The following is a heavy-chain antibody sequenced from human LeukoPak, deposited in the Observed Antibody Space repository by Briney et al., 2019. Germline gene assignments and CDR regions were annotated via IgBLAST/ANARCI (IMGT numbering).Heavy chain of an antibody. J-gene: IGHJ4*02. CDR3: ARHRAPGKTYNYGWGY. Sequence: GESLKISCKGSGYSFTSYWIGWVRQMPGKGLEWMGIIYPGDSDTRYSPSFQGQVTISADKSISTAYLQWSSLKASDTAMYYCARHRAPGKTYNYGWGYWGQGTLVTVSS. CDR2: IYPGDSDT. CDR1: GYSFTSYW. V-gene: IGHV5-51*01. D-gene: IGHD5-18*01.